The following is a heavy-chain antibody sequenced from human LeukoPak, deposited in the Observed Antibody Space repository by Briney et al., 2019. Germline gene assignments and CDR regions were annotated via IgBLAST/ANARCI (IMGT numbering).Heavy chain of an antibody. D-gene: IGHD4/OR15-4a*01. CDR1: GYTLTELS. Sequence: ASVKVSCKVSGYTLTELSMHWVRQAPGKGLEWMGGFDPEDGETIYAQKFQGRVTMTRDTSTSTVYMELSSLRSEDAAVYYCATRFLVRNAFDIWGQGTMVTVSS. CDR3: ATRFLVRNAFDI. CDR2: FDPEDGET. J-gene: IGHJ3*02. V-gene: IGHV1-24*01.